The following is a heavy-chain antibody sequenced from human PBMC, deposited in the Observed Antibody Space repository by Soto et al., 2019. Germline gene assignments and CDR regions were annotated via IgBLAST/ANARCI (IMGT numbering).Heavy chain of an antibody. J-gene: IGHJ4*02. CDR3: AREISVAGGHFDY. CDR1: GFTFSSYG. CDR2: ISSSSITI. Sequence: PGGSLRLSCTASGFTFSSYGMNWVRQAPGKGLEWVSSISSSSITIYYADSVRGRFTISRDNAKNSLYLQMNSLRDEDTAVYYCAREISVAGGHFDYWGQGTLVTVSS. D-gene: IGHD6-19*01. V-gene: IGHV3-48*02.